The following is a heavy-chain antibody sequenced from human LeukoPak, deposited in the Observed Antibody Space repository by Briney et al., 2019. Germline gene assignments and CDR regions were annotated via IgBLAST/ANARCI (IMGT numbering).Heavy chain of an antibody. V-gene: IGHV3-7*01. CDR3: AREGIVGATED. D-gene: IGHD1-26*01. CDR2: IKEDGSEK. Sequence: GGSLRLSCAASGFTFSSYWMNWVRQAPGKGLEWVANIKEDGSEKYYVDSVKGRFTISRDNAKKSLYLQMNSLRDGDTAVYYCAREGIVGATEDWGQGTLVTVSS. CDR1: GFTFSSYW. J-gene: IGHJ4*02.